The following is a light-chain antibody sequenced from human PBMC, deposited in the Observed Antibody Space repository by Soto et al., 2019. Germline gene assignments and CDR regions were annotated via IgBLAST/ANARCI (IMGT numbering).Light chain of an antibody. CDR3: QQYHNWPPQYT. J-gene: IGKJ2*01. Sequence: EIVMTQSPASLSVSPGDGATLSCRASQSVASNVAWYQQKPGQGPRLLIHGASTRAAGVPARFSGSGSGPDFTLTISSLQSEDFAVYYCQQYHNWPPQYTFGQGTKLQIK. CDR2: GAS. V-gene: IGKV3-15*01. CDR1: QSVASN.